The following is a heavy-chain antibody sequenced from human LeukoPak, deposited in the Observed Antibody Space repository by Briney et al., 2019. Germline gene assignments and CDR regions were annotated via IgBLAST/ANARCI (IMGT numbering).Heavy chain of an antibody. J-gene: IGHJ6*03. Sequence: GRSLRLSCAASGFSFDDYAMHSVRHAPGKGPEWVSLISLDGGSMYYADSVKGRFTISRDNSKNSLYLQMNSLRAEDTALYYCAKDSLIWVRGVPDYYYYYMDVWGKGTTVTVSS. CDR1: GFSFDDYA. CDR2: ISLDGGSM. CDR3: AKDSLIWVRGVPDYYYYYMDV. V-gene: IGHV3-43D*03. D-gene: IGHD3-10*01.